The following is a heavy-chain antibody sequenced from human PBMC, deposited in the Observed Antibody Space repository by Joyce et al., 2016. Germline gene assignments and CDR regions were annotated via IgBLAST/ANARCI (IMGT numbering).Heavy chain of an antibody. J-gene: IGHJ4*02. D-gene: IGHD4-17*01. CDR3: ARDDYGDYSFDY. Sequence: EVQLLESGGGLVQPGGCLRLSCTSSGVTFSNYAMFWVRQAPGKGLEWVSGISGSGRTADYADSVKGRFAIFRDNSRNSLYLQMNSLRVEDTAVYYCARDDYGDYSFDYWGQGTLVTVSS. CDR1: GVTFSNYA. V-gene: IGHV3-23*01. CDR2: ISGSGRTA.